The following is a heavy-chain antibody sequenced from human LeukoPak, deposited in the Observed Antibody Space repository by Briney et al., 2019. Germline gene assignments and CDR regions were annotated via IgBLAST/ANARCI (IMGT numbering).Heavy chain of an antibody. CDR3: ARVPRAPRVVAAAEVGFDY. CDR1: GYTFTGYY. Sequence: GASVKVSCKASGYTFTGYYMHWVRQAPGQGLEWMGRINPNSGGTNYAQKFQGRVTMTRDTSISTAYMELSRLRSDDTAVYYCARVPRAPRVVAAAEVGFDYWGQGTLVTVSS. J-gene: IGHJ4*02. CDR2: INPNSGGT. V-gene: IGHV1-2*06. D-gene: IGHD6-13*01.